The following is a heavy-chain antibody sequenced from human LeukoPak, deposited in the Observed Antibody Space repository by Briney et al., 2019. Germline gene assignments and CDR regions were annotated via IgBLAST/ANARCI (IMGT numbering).Heavy chain of an antibody. J-gene: IGHJ4*02. CDR2: ISYDGSNK. D-gene: IGHD3-22*01. V-gene: IGHV3-30*03. CDR1: GFTFSSSG. Sequence: PGGSLRLSCSTSGFTFSSSGMHWVRQAPGKGLEWVAIISYDGSNKYYADSVKGRFTISRDNSKNTLYLQMNSLRAEDTAVYYCVRGYYAGRGHHFEYWGQGTLVTVSS. CDR3: VRGYYAGRGHHFEY.